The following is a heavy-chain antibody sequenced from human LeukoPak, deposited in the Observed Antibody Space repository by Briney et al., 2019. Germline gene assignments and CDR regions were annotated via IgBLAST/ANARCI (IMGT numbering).Heavy chain of an antibody. Sequence: GGSLRLSCAASGFTFSYYNMNWVRQAPGRGLEWVSYISSSTSTIHYVDSVKGRFTISRDNAKNSVYLQMNSLRADDTAVYYCARSTMTASYYYMDVWGKGTTVTVSS. J-gene: IGHJ6*03. CDR1: GFTFSYYN. D-gene: IGHD2-21*02. V-gene: IGHV3-48*01. CDR2: ISSSTSTI. CDR3: ARSTMTASYYYMDV.